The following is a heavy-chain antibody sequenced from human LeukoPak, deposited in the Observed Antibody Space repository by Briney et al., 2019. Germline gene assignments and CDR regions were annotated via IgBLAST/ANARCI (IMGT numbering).Heavy chain of an antibody. V-gene: IGHV4-34*01. J-gene: IGHJ4*02. Sequence: SEALSLTCAVYGGSFSGYYWSWIRQPPGKGLEWIGEINHSGSTNYNPSLKSRVTISVDTSKNQFSLKLSSVTAADTAVYYCASSGPPDYDSSGYYKNFDYWGQGTLVTVSS. D-gene: IGHD3-22*01. CDR1: GGSFSGYY. CDR2: INHSGST. CDR3: ASSGPPDYDSSGYYKNFDY.